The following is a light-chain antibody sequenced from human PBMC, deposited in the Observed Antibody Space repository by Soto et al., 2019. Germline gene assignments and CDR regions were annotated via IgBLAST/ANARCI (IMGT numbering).Light chain of an antibody. V-gene: IGKV3D-20*02. Sequence: TVFTQSPGTPSPSPGERATLSCGASQSVSSSYLAWYQQKSGQATRLLMYDAYSRATGIPARFSGSGSGADFTLTISSIEPEDFAVYYCQQRFNWPITFGQGKRVEIK. CDR1: QSVSSSY. CDR2: DAY. CDR3: QQRFNWPIT. J-gene: IGKJ5*01.